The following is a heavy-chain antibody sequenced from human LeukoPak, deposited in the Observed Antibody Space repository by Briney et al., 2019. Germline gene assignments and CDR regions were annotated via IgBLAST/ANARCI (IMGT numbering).Heavy chain of an antibody. Sequence: GFSLPLSCAACGFTLRTNYMSWVRQAPGKGLEGVAGIYSCGCTYYSDSVKGRFTISRYNAKYTLYLQMNSLRAEDTAVHYCARYGSGYYTDFDCWGQGTLVTVSS. D-gene: IGHD3-3*01. J-gene: IGHJ4*02. V-gene: IGHV3-53*01. CDR1: GFTLRTNY. CDR3: ARYGSGYYTDFDC. CDR2: IYSCGCT.